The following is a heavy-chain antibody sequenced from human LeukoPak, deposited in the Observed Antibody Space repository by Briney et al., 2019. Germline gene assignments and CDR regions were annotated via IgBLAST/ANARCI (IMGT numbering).Heavy chain of an antibody. Sequence: GASVKVSCKASGYTFTSYDINWVRQAPGQGLEWVGWMNPNSGNTGYAQKFRGRVTMTRNTSISTAYMELSSLRSEDTAVYYCARGFLMVRGVRPLDYWGQGTLVTVSS. D-gene: IGHD3-10*01. CDR1: GYTFTSYD. CDR2: MNPNSGNT. J-gene: IGHJ4*02. CDR3: ARGFLMVRGVRPLDY. V-gene: IGHV1-8*01.